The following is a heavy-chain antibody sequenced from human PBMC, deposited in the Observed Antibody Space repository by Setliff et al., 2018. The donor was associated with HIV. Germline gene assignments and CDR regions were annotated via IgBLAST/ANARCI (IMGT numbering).Heavy chain of an antibody. D-gene: IGHD6-6*01. V-gene: IGHV4-34*01. CDR2: INHSGST. Sequence: SETLSLTCAVYGGSFSGYYWSWIRQPPGKGLEWIGEINHSGSTNYNPFLKSRVTISVDTSKNQFSLKLSSVTAADTAVYYCARGIKLDYWGQGTLVTVSS. CDR1: GGSFSGYY. CDR3: ARGIKLDY. J-gene: IGHJ4*02.